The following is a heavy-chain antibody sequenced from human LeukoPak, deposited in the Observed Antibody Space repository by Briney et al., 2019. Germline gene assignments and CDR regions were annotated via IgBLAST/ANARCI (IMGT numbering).Heavy chain of an antibody. CDR2: IYYSGST. CDR3: ARDPKDWFDP. V-gene: IGHV4-39*07. CDR1: GGSISSSSYY. J-gene: IGHJ5*02. Sequence: PSETLSLTCTVSGGSISSSSYYWGWIRQPPGKGLEWIGSIYYSGSTYYNPSLKSRVTIPVDTSKNQFSLKLSSVTAADTAVYYCARDPKDWFDPWGQGTLVTVSS.